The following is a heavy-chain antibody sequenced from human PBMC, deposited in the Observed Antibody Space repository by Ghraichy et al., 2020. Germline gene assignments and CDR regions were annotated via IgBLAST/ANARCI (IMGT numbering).Heavy chain of an antibody. Sequence: GVLRLSCAASGFTFSSYSMNWVRQAPGKGLEWVSYISSSSNTIYYADSVKGRFTISRDNAKNSLYLQMNSLRDEDTAVYYCTRDRLEEWQLLRYAFDNWGQGTMVTVSS. J-gene: IGHJ3*02. D-gene: IGHD1-26*01. CDR3: TRDRLEEWQLLRYAFDN. V-gene: IGHV3-48*02. CDR2: ISSSSNTI. CDR1: GFTFSSYS.